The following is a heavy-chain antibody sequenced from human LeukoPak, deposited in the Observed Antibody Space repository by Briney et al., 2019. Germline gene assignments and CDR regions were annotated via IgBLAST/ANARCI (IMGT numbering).Heavy chain of an antibody. V-gene: IGHV3-21*01. CDR2: ISSSSSYI. D-gene: IGHD3-3*01. Sequence: GGSLRLSCAASGFTFSSYSMNWVRQAPGEGLEWVSSISSSSSYIYYADSVKGRFTISRDNAKNSLYLQMNSLRAEDTAVYYCARDEALDTIFGVSSYYYYYYGMDVWGQGTTVTVSS. CDR1: GFTFSSYS. J-gene: IGHJ6*02. CDR3: ARDEALDTIFGVSSYYYYYYGMDV.